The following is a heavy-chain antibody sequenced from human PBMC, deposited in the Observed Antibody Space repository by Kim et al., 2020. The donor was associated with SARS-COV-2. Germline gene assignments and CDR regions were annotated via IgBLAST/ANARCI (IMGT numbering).Heavy chain of an antibody. CDR3: ARGLSGHYNSWSRYVYFDY. D-gene: IGHD6-13*01. CDR2: LYHSGS. J-gene: IGHJ4*02. Sequence: SETLSLTCAVSGGSISSGDWWSWVRQPPDKGLEWIGELYHSGSNYNPSLKSRVSISLDKSNNQFSLRLYSVTAADTAVYFCARGLSGHYNSWSRYVYFDYWGRGTLVTVSS. V-gene: IGHV4-4*02. CDR1: GGSISSGDW.